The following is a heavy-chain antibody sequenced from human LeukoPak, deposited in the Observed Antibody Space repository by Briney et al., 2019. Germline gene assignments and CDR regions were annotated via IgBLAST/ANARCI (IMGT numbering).Heavy chain of an antibody. CDR1: GFTFSSYA. J-gene: IGHJ3*02. Sequence: GRSLRLSCAASGFTFSSYAMSWVRQVPGKGLEWVAVISYDGSNKYYAYSVKGRFTISRDNSKNTLYLQMNSLRAEDTAVYYCASSWHDDAFDIWGQGTMVTVSS. CDR3: ASSWHDDAFDI. V-gene: IGHV3-30-3*01. CDR2: ISYDGSNK.